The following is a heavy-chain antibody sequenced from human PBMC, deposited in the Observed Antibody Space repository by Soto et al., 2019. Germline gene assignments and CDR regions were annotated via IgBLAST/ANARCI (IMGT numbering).Heavy chain of an antibody. Sequence: EVQLLESGGGLVQPGGSLRLSCAASGFTFSSYAMNWVRQAPGKGLEWVSAISGSGGITYYADSVKGRFTISRDNSXNTLYLKMNSLRAEDTAVYYCAKVKEVGAITLFDYWGQGTLVTVSS. CDR2: ISGSGGIT. J-gene: IGHJ4*02. CDR3: AKVKEVGAITLFDY. CDR1: GFTFSSYA. D-gene: IGHD1-26*01. V-gene: IGHV3-23*01.